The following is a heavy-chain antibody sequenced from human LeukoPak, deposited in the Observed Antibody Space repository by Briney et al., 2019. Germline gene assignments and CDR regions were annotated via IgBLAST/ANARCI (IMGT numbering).Heavy chain of an antibody. CDR3: ARGSRRAYSSSWYYY. V-gene: IGHV4-38-2*02. CDR1: GYSSSTGYY. Sequence: SETLSLTCPVSGYSSSTGYYWGWIRQPPGKGLEWIGSIYHSGSTYYNPSLKSRVTISVDTSKNQFSLKLSSVTAADTAVYYCARGSRRAYSSSWYYYWGQGTLVTVSS. J-gene: IGHJ4*02. D-gene: IGHD6-13*01. CDR2: IYHSGST.